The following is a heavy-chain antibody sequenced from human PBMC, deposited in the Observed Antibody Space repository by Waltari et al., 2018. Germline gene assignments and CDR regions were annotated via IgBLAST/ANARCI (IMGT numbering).Heavy chain of an antibody. D-gene: IGHD4-17*01. V-gene: IGHV1-24*01. J-gene: IGHJ5*02. Sequence: QVQLVQSGAEVKKPGASVKVSCKVSGYTLTELSMHWVRQAPGKGLEWMGGISPISCQANYAQKFQVRVTITADKSTSTAYMELSSLRSEDTAVYYCARDPSDYGDYSNWFDPWGQGTLVTVSS. CDR3: ARDPSDYGDYSNWFDP. CDR1: GYTLTELS. CDR2: ISPISCQA.